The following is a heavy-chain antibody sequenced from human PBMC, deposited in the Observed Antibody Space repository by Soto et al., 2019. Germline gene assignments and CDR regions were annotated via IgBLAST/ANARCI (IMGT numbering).Heavy chain of an antibody. CDR2: IRSDGSNK. CDR1: GFTFSYYG. Sequence: SGGSLRLSCVASGFTFSYYGMHWVRQAPGKGLEWVALIRSDGSNKYYADSVKGRFTISRDNSKNTLNLQMNSLRAEDTAVYYCARDLSIYGYYYGMDVWGRGTTVTVSS. V-gene: IGHV3-33*01. CDR3: ARDLSIYGYYYGMDV. D-gene: IGHD6-6*01. J-gene: IGHJ6*02.